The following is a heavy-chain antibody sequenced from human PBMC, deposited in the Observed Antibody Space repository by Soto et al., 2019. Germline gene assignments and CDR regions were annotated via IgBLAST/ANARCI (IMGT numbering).Heavy chain of an antibody. V-gene: IGHV3-23*01. D-gene: IGHD2-8*01. Sequence: EVQLLESGGGLVQHGGSLRLSCAASGFTFSSYAMTWVRQAPGKGLEWVSAISGSGGSTYYADSVKGRFTISRDNSKNTLYLQMNSLRAEDTALYYCAGVTSNIFYGMDVWGQGTTVTVSS. CDR1: GFTFSSYA. CDR2: ISGSGGST. CDR3: AGVTSNIFYGMDV. J-gene: IGHJ6*02.